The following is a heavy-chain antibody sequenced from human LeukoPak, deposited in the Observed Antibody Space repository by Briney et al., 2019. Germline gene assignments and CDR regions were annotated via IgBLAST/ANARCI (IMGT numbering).Heavy chain of an antibody. V-gene: IGHV4-61*01. CDR2: LSYTGNT. CDR1: GASVNSHSSY. CDR3: ARLFCTRTSCYLDN. D-gene: IGHD2-2*01. J-gene: IGHJ4*02. Sequence: SETLSLTCTVSGASVNSHSSYWSCIRQPPGKGLERIGYLSYTGNTNYNPSLKSRVTISVDTSKNQFSLKLSSVTAADTAVYYCARLFCTRTSCYLDNWGQGTLVTVSS.